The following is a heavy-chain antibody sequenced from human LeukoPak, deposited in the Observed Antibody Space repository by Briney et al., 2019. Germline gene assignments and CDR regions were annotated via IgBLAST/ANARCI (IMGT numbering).Heavy chain of an antibody. CDR3: ARTVLGATGYFDY. V-gene: IGHV7-4-1*02. J-gene: IGHJ4*02. CDR1: GYIFTNYE. D-gene: IGHD1-26*01. Sequence: ASVKVSCKASGYIFTNYEMNWVRQAPGQGLEWMGWINTTTGSPTYAQGFTGRFVFSLDTSVSTTYLQISSLEAEDTAVHYCARTVLGATGYFDYWGQGTLITVSS. CDR2: INTTTGSP.